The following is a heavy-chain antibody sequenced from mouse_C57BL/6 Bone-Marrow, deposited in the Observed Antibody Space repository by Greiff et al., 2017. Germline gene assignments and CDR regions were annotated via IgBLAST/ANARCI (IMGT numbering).Heavy chain of an antibody. J-gene: IGHJ2*01. Sequence: DVKLVESEGGLVQPGSSMKLSCTASGFTFSDYYMAWVRQVPEKGLEWVANINYDGSSTYYLDSLKSSFIISRENAKNILYLQMSSLKSEDTATFYGARGDYYGRFFDYCGQGTTLTVSS. CDR3: ARGDYYGRFFDY. CDR1: GFTFSDYY. D-gene: IGHD1-1*01. V-gene: IGHV5-16*01. CDR2: INYDGSST.